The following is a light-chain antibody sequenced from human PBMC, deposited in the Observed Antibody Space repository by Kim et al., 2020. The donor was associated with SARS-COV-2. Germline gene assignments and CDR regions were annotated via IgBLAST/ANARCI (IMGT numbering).Light chain of an antibody. Sequence: GQRDTIPCSGSGSNIGVNIVSWFQRHPGTAPNLLIYGNSQRPSGVPDRFSGSKSGTSASLAISGLQSEDEADYYCAAWDDSLNVWVLGGGTQLTVL. J-gene: IGLJ3*02. V-gene: IGLV1-44*01. CDR3: AAWDDSLNVWV. CDR1: GSNIGVNI. CDR2: GNS.